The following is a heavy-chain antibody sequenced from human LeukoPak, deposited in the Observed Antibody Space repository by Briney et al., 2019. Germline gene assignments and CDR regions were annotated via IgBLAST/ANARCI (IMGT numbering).Heavy chain of an antibody. D-gene: IGHD3-22*01. CDR2: IGGSGGST. J-gene: IGHJ4*02. Sequence: GGSLRLSCAASGFTFSSYAMSWVRQAPGKGLEWVSAIGGSGGSTYYADSVKGRFTISRDNSKNTLYLQMNSLRAEDTAVYYCAKDGGYYDSSGYYRYWGQGTLVTVSS. CDR3: AKDGGYYDSSGYYRY. CDR1: GFTFSSYA. V-gene: IGHV3-23*01.